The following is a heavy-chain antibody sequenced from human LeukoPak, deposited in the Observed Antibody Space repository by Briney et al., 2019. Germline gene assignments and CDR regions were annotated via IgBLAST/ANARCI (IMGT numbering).Heavy chain of an antibody. Sequence: GGSLRLSCAASGFTFSSYSMNWVRQAPGKGLEWVSSISSSSSYIYYADSVKGRFTISRDNAKNSLYLQMNSLRAEDTAVYYCAKDLRRTTVTTFDYWGQGTLVTVSS. V-gene: IGHV3-21*04. CDR2: ISSSSSYI. CDR3: AKDLRRTTVTTFDY. CDR1: GFTFSSYS. J-gene: IGHJ4*02. D-gene: IGHD4-17*01.